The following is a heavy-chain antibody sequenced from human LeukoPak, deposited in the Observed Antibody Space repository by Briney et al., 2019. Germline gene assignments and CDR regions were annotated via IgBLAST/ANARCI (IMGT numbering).Heavy chain of an antibody. Sequence: EASVKVSCTASGYTFTSYGISWVRQAPGQGLEWVGWISAYNGNTNYAQKLQGRVTMTTDTSTSTAYMELRSLRSDDTAVYSCARGVDGYYDILTGPRAGYFDYWGQGTLVTVSS. CDR3: ARGVDGYYDILTGPRAGYFDY. CDR2: ISAYNGNT. J-gene: IGHJ4*02. D-gene: IGHD3-9*01. CDR1: GYTFTSYG. V-gene: IGHV1-18*01.